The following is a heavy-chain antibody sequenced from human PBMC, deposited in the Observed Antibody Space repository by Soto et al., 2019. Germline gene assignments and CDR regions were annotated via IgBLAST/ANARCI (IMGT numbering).Heavy chain of an antibody. Sequence: GGSLRLSCAASGFTFSSYAMSWVRQAPGKGLEWVSAISGSGGSTYYADSVKGRFTVSRDNSKNTLYLQMNSLRAEDPAVYYCAKELWFGELGPFDYWGQGTLVTVSS. CDR1: GFTFSSYA. J-gene: IGHJ4*02. D-gene: IGHD3-10*01. CDR3: AKELWFGELGPFDY. V-gene: IGHV3-23*01. CDR2: ISGSGGST.